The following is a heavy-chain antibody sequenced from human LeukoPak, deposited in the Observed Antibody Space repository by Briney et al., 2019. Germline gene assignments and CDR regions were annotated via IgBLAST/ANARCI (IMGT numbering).Heavy chain of an antibody. CDR3: ARSYSSGWYGIDV. D-gene: IGHD6-19*01. Sequence: SQTLSLTCAISGDSVSSNTAAWNWIRQSPSRGLEWLGRTYYTSNWHNDYAVSLKSRISINPDTSKNQFSLQLNSVTPEDTAIYYCARSYSSGWYGIDVRGQGTTVTVSS. J-gene: IGHJ6*02. CDR1: GDSVSSNTAA. V-gene: IGHV6-1*01. CDR2: TYYTSNWHN.